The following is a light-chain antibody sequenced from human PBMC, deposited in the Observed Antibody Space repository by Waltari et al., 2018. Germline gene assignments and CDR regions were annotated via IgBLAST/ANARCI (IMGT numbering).Light chain of an antibody. CDR1: SSDVGAYNY. Sequence: QSALTQPASVSGSPGQSLTISCTGTSSDVGAYNYVSWYQQNPGKVPKLMIYDVSQRPAGISSRCSASKSGNAASLTISGLQFEDEADYYCSSYRSDNTLIFGGGTKLTVL. V-gene: IGLV2-14*03. CDR3: SSYRSDNTLI. J-gene: IGLJ2*01. CDR2: DVS.